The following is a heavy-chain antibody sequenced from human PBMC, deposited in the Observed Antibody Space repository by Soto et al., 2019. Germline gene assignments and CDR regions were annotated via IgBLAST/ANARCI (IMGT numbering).Heavy chain of an antibody. J-gene: IGHJ6*02. V-gene: IGHV3-7*04. CDR3: ARGYYDILTGYYVEEYYYYGMDV. D-gene: IGHD3-9*01. Sequence: GGSLRLSCAASGFTFSSYWMSWVRQAPWKGLEWVANIKQDGSEKYYVDSVKGRFTISRDNAKNSLYLQMNSLRAEDTAVYYCARGYYDILTGYYVEEYYYYGMDVWXQGTTVTVSS. CDR2: IKQDGSEK. CDR1: GFTFSSYW.